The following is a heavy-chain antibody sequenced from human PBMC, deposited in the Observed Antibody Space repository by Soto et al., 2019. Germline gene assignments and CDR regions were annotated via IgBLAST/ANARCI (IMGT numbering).Heavy chain of an antibody. Sequence: QVQLVQSGAEVKKPGSSVKVSCKASGGTFSSYTISWVRQAPGQGLEWMGRIIPILGIANYAQKFQGRVTIAADKSTSTADMERSSQRSEDTAVYYCARAGDGDSYDIEAYYGMDVWGQGTTVTVSS. D-gene: IGHD5-18*01. CDR2: IIPILGIA. J-gene: IGHJ6*02. V-gene: IGHV1-69*02. CDR3: ARAGDGDSYDIEAYYGMDV. CDR1: GGTFSSYT.